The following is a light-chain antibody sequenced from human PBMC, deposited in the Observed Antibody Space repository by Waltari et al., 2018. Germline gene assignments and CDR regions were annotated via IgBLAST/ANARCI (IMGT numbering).Light chain of an antibody. V-gene: IGKV2-30*02. Sequence: DVVMTQSPLSLPVTLGQPATISCRSSQSLVHSDGKTYLNWFQQRPDQSPRRLIYKVFNRDSGVPDRFSGSGSGTDFTLKISRVEAEDVGTYYCMQATQWPLTFGQGTKVEIK. CDR3: MQATQWPLT. CDR1: QSLVHSDGKTY. CDR2: KVF. J-gene: IGKJ1*01.